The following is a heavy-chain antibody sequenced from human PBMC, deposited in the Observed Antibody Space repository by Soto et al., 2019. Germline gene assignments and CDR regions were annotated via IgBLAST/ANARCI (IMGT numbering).Heavy chain of an antibody. CDR3: ARDSPDEYYYDSSGYYSH. J-gene: IGHJ4*02. V-gene: IGHV1-18*01. CDR2: ISAYNGNT. CDR1: GYTFTSYG. D-gene: IGHD3-22*01. Sequence: QVQLVQSGAEVKKPGASVKVSCKASGYTFTSYGISWVRQAPGQGLEWMGWISAYNGNTNYAQKLQGRVTMTTDTSTSTAYMELRSLRSDDTDVYYCARDSPDEYYYDSSGYYSHWGQGTLVTVSS.